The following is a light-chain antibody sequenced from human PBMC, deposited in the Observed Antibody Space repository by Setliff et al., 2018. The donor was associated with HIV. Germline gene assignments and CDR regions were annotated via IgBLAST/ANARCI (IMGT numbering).Light chain of an antibody. J-gene: IGLJ1*01. CDR1: SSDVGRYDY. CDR3: SSYTTSSTKNV. V-gene: IGLV2-14*03. CDR2: DVT. Sequence: QSALTQPASVSGSPGQSVTISCTGTSSDVGRYDYVSWYQQHPGKAPKLMIYDVTNRPSGVSNRFSGSKSGNTASLTISGLQAVDEADYYCSSYTTSSTKNVFGTGTKVTVL.